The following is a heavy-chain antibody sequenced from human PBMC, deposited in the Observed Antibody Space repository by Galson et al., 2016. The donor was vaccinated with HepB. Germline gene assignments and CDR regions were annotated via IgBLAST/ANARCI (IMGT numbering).Heavy chain of an antibody. J-gene: IGHJ4*02. Sequence: SLRLSCAASGFTFSAYNMIWVRQAPGKGLEWVSSISLSSDYIYYADSLKGRFTISRDNAKNSLYLQMNSLRAEDTAVYFCARVSSGLRGFDYWGQETLVTVSS. CDR1: GFTFSAYN. D-gene: IGHD5-12*01. CDR3: ARVSSGLRGFDY. CDR2: ISLSSDYI. V-gene: IGHV3-21*01.